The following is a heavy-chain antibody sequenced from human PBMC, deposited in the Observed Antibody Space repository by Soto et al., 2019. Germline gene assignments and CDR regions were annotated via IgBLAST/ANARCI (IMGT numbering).Heavy chain of an antibody. V-gene: IGHV3-23*01. CDR1: GFTFSSYA. CDR2: ISGSGGST. CDR3: AKAPYYYDSSGYPFDY. D-gene: IGHD3-22*01. J-gene: IGHJ4*02. Sequence: GGSLRLSCAASGFTFSSYAMSWVRQAPGKGMEWVSAISGSGGSTYYADSVKGRFTISRDNSKNTLYLQMNSLRAEDTAVYYCAKAPYYYDSSGYPFDYWGQGTLVTVSS.